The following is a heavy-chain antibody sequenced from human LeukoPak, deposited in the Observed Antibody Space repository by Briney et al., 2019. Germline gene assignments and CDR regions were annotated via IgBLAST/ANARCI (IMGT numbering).Heavy chain of an antibody. V-gene: IGHV4-59*08. Sequence: PSETLSLTCTVSGGSISSYYWSWIRQPPGKGLEWIGYIYYSGSTNYNPSLKSRVTISVDTSKSQFSLKLSPVTAADTAVYYCARAGIQLWLGNFDYWGQGTLVTVSS. CDR3: ARAGIQLWLGNFDY. CDR2: IYYSGST. CDR1: GGSISSYY. J-gene: IGHJ4*02. D-gene: IGHD5-18*01.